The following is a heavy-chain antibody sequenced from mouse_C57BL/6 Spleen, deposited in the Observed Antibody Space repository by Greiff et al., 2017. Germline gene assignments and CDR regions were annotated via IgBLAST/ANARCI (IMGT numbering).Heavy chain of an antibody. V-gene: IGHV5-17*01. CDR1: GFTFSDYG. CDR3: ARGPGSYAMDY. J-gene: IGHJ4*01. CDR2: ISSGSSTI. Sequence: EVHLVESGGGLVKPGGSLKLSCAASGFTFSDYGMHWVRQAPEKGLEWVAYISSGSSTIYYADTVKGRFTISRDNAKNALFMQMTSLRYEDTAMYYCARGPGSYAMDYWGQGTSVTGAS.